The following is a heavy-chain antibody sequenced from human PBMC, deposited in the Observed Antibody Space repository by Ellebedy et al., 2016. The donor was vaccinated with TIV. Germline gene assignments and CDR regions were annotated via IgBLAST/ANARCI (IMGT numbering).Heavy chain of an antibody. CDR2: IYYSGST. CDR1: GGSMSGYY. J-gene: IGHJ4*02. CDR3: AREPADWSQRGYFDY. Sequence: SETLSLTCTVSGGSMSGYYWTWIRQSPGKGLEWMGYIYYSGSTNYNPSLRSRVTFSVDASKNQFSLKVSSVTAADTALYYCAREPADWSQRGYFDYWGQGTLVTVSS. V-gene: IGHV4-59*12. D-gene: IGHD3-9*01.